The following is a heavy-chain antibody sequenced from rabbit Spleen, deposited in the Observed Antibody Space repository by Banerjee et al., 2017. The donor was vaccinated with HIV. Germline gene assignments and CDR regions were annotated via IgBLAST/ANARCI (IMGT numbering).Heavy chain of an antibody. D-gene: IGHD1-1*01. CDR3: TTMADSGGYLYL. CDR1: GFDFSNYG. V-gene: IGHV1S47*01. J-gene: IGHJ4*01. CDR2: IEPIFGRT. Sequence: QEQLVESGGGLVQPGGSLKLSCKASGFDFSNYGVSWVRQTPGKGLEWIGYIEPIFGRTYYASWVDGRFTISSHNAQNTLYLQLSSLTAADTATYFCTTMADSGGYLYLWGQGTLVTVS.